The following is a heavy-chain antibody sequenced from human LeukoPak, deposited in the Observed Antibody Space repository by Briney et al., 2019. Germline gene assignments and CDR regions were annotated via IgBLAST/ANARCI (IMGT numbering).Heavy chain of an antibody. D-gene: IGHD3-10*01. J-gene: IGHJ5*02. Sequence: SETLSLTCAVSGGSISSGGYSWRWIRQPPGEGLEWIGYIYHSGSTYYNPSLKSRVTISVDRSKNQFSLKLSSVTAADTAVYYCARLNYYGSGSLNWFDPWGQGTLVTVSS. CDR2: IYHSGST. CDR3: ARLNYYGSGSLNWFDP. V-gene: IGHV4-30-2*01. CDR1: GGSISSGGYS.